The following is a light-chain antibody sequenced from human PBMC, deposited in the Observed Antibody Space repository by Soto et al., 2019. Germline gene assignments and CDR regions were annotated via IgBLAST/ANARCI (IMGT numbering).Light chain of an antibody. CDR1: QSISSW. CDR2: DAS. Sequence: DIQMTQSPSTLSASVGDRVTITCRASQSISSWLAWYQQKPGKAPKLLIYDASSLESGVPPRFSGSGSGTAFTLTISSLQPDDFATYYCQQYNSYAVTFGQGTKVEIK. V-gene: IGKV1-5*01. CDR3: QQYNSYAVT. J-gene: IGKJ1*01.